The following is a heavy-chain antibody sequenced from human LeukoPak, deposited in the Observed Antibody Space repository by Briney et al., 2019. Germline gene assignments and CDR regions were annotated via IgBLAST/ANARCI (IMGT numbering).Heavy chain of an antibody. CDR2: ITSKTDGGTP. J-gene: IGHJ4*02. CDR3: TTGNWGSFSY. Sequence: GGSLRLSCAASGFTFSNAWMNWVRQAPGKGLEWIGRITSKTDGGTPFYPAPVRGRFIISRDDLKNTLYLQMNSLQTEDTAVYYCTTGNWGSFSYWGQGTLVTVSS. V-gene: IGHV3-15*01. D-gene: IGHD7-27*01. CDR1: GFTFSNAW.